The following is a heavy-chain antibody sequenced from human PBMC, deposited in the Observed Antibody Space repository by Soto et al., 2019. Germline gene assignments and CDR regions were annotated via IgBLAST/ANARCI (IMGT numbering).Heavy chain of an antibody. Sequence: DVQLVESGGGLVQPGRSLRLSCAASGFTFDDYAMHWVRQAPGKGLEWVSGLSWNGASIDYADTVKGRFTISRDKAKNSLYLQMNSLRPEDTALYYCAKVESSGWYYAFDYWGQGILVIVSS. V-gene: IGHV3-9*01. CDR3: AKVESSGWYYAFDY. CDR1: GFTFDDYA. CDR2: LSWNGASI. J-gene: IGHJ4*02. D-gene: IGHD6-19*01.